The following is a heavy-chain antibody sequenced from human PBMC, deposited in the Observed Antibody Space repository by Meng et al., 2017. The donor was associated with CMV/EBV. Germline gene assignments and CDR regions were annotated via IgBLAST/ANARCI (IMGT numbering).Heavy chain of an antibody. Sequence: GGSLRLSCAASGFTVSSNYVNWVRQAPGKGLEWVSYISSSSSTIYYAYSVKGRFTISRDNAKNSLYLQMNSLRAEDTAVYYCARAWIAAAGTLDYWGQGTLVTVSS. CDR1: GFTVSSNY. D-gene: IGHD6-13*01. V-gene: IGHV3-48*04. CDR2: ISSSSSTI. CDR3: ARAWIAAAGTLDY. J-gene: IGHJ4*02.